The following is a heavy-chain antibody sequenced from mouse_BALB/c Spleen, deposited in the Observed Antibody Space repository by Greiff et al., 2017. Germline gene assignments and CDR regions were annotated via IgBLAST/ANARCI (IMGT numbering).Heavy chain of an antibody. D-gene: IGHD1-1*01. CDR2: IDPETGGT. CDR3: KAVVARGISYAMDY. J-gene: IGHJ4*01. Sequence: QVQLQQSGAELVRPGTSVTLSCKASGYTFTDYEMHWVKQTPVHGLEWIGAIDPETGGTAYNQKFKGKATLTADKSSSTAYMELRSLTSEDSAVYYCKAVVARGISYAMDYWGQGTSVTVSS. CDR1: GYTFTDYE. V-gene: IGHV1-15*01.